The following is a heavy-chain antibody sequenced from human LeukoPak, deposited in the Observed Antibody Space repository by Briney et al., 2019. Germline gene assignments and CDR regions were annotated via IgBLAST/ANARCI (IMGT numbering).Heavy chain of an antibody. CDR1: GGSFSGYY. J-gene: IGHJ4*02. Sequence: SETLTLTCAVYGGSFSGYYWSWIRQPPGKGLEWIGEINHSGSSNYNPSLKSRVTISVDTSKNQFSLKLSSVTAAGTAVYYCAIEYSSSGGGDYWGQGTLVTVSS. V-gene: IGHV4-34*01. CDR3: AIEYSSSGGGDY. D-gene: IGHD6-6*01. CDR2: INHSGSS.